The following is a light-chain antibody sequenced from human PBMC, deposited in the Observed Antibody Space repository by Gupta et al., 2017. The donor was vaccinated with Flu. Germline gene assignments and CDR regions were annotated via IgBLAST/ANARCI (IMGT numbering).Light chain of an antibody. CDR3: QAWDSSTAV. Sequence: SYELTQPPSVSVSPGQTASITCSGDYLGDTYASWYQQKPGQSPVLVIYPDTKRPSGIPERFSGSNSGNTATLNISETQARDEADYYCQAWDSSTAVFGGGTKLTVL. J-gene: IGLJ3*02. CDR1: YLGDTY. V-gene: IGLV3-1*01. CDR2: PDT.